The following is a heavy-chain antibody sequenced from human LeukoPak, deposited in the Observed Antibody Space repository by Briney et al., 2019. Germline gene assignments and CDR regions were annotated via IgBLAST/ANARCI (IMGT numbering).Heavy chain of an antibody. CDR2: ISAYNGNT. J-gene: IGHJ4*02. V-gene: IGHV1-18*01. CDR1: GYTFTSYG. D-gene: IGHD6-19*01. CDR3: ARDQEAVAGNFPSSDY. Sequence: ASVKVSCKASGYTFTSYGISWVRQAPGQGLEWMGWISAYNGNTNYAQKLQGRVTMTTDTSTRTAYMELRSLRSDDTAVYYCARDQEAVAGNFPSSDYWGQGTLVTVSS.